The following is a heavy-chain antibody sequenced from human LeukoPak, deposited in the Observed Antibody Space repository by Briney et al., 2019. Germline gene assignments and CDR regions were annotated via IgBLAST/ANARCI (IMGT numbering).Heavy chain of an antibody. J-gene: IGHJ4*02. Sequence: SETLSLTCTVSGGSISGSYWSWIRQPPGEARDWIGGIYYTGSTSYNRSLKGRVTMSVDTSKNQFSLEVRSVTAADPAVYYCARYGVYGDYDYWGQGTLVTVSS. CDR1: GGSISGSY. D-gene: IGHD4-17*01. CDR2: IYYTGST. CDR3: ARYGVYGDYDY. V-gene: IGHV4-59*12.